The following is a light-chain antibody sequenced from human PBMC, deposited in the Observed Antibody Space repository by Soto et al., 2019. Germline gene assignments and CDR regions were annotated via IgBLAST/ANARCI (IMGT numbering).Light chain of an antibody. CDR3: QAWDSTVV. Sequence: SSELTQPPSVSVSPGQTASITCSGDKLGDKSASWYQQKPGQSPVLVIYQDNKRPSGIPDRFSGSNSGNTATLTISGTQAMDEADYYCQAWDSTVVFGGGTKLTVL. J-gene: IGLJ3*02. CDR2: QDN. CDR1: KLGDKS. V-gene: IGLV3-1*01.